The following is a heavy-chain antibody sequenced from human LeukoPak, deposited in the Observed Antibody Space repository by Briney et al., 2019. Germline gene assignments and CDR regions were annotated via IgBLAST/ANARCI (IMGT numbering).Heavy chain of an antibody. Sequence: ASVKVSCKASGYTLTSYDINWVRQATGQGLEWMGWMNPNSGNTGYAQKFQGRVTITRNTSISTAYMELSSLRSEDTAVYYCASTAAAGKGDWFDPWAREPWSPSPQ. V-gene: IGHV1-8*03. CDR2: MNPNSGNT. D-gene: IGHD6-13*01. CDR1: GYTLTSYD. CDR3: ASTAAAGKGDWFDP. J-gene: IGHJ5*02.